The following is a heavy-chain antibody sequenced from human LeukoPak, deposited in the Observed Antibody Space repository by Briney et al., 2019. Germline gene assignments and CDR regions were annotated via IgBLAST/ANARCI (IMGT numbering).Heavy chain of an antibody. CDR1: GFTSDDYG. V-gene: IGHV3-20*04. CDR3: ARAYYGSRSYLGGFDY. Sequence: PGGSLRLSCAASGFTSDDYGMSWVRQVPGKGLEWVSGINWNSGSTGYADSVKGRFTISRDNAKNSLYLQMNSLRAEDTALYYCARAYYGSRSYLGGFDYWGQGTLVTVSS. D-gene: IGHD3-10*01. CDR2: INWNSGST. J-gene: IGHJ4*02.